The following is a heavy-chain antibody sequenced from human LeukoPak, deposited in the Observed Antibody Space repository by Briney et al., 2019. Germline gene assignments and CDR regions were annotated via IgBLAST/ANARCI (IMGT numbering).Heavy chain of an antibody. Sequence: PSETLSLTCTVSGGSISSGSYYWRWIRQPGGEGREWIERIYSSGSTNYNPSLKSRVTISVDTSKNQFSLKLSSVTAADTAVYYCARAPYYYDSSGYYLSAEYFQHWGQGTLVTVSS. D-gene: IGHD3-22*01. CDR1: GGSISSGSYY. V-gene: IGHV4-61*02. CDR2: IYSSGST. J-gene: IGHJ1*01. CDR3: ARAPYYYDSSGYYLSAEYFQH.